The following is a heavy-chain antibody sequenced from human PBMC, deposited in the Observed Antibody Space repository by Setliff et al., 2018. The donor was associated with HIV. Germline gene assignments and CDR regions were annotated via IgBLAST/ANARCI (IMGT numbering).Heavy chain of an antibody. V-gene: IGHV4-4*07. CDR1: GGSITGYY. D-gene: IGHD2-8*01. J-gene: IGHJ5*02. CDR2: SGDT. Sequence: SETLSLTCSVSGGSITGYYWSWIRQPAGKDMEWIGRSGDTIYNPSLESRVTISVDTPKNQFSLKLSSVTAADTAVYYCAKYAYSEEVGVSWFDPWGPGILVTVSS. CDR3: AKYAYSEEVGVSWFDP.